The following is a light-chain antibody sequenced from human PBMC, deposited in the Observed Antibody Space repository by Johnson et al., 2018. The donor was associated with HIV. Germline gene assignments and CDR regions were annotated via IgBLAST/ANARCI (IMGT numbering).Light chain of an antibody. CDR2: DND. CDR3: ATWDASLSANG. V-gene: IGLV1-51*02. CDR1: TSNIGDHS. J-gene: IGLJ1*01. Sequence: HSVLTQPPSVSAAPGRWVTVSCSGTTSNIGDHSVSWFQHLPGAAPKLLIYDNDRRPSGVPDRFSGSKSAASATLDITGLQSGDEGDYYCATWDASLSANGFGPGTKVTVL.